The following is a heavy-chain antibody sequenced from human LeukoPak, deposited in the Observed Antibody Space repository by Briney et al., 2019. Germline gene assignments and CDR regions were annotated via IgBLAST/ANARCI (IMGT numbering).Heavy chain of an antibody. CDR1: GFTFSSFG. V-gene: IGHV3-30*02. Sequence: GGSLRLSCAASGFTFSSFGMYWVRQAPGKGLEWVAFMRYDGSDKYYTDSVKGRFTISRDNSKNTLYLQMNSLRGEDTAVYYCAKDGPMYSSGWYADSWGQGTLVTVSS. CDR3: AKDGPMYSSGWYADS. CDR2: MRYDGSDK. J-gene: IGHJ4*02. D-gene: IGHD6-19*01.